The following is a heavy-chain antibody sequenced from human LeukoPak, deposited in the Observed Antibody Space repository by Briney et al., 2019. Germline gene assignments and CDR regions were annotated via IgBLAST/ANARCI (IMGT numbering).Heavy chain of an antibody. CDR3: ARDLDNSGWYVFDY. V-gene: IGHV4-59*13. J-gene: IGHJ4*02. Sequence: PSETLSLTCTVSGGSISRYYWSWIRQPPGKGLEWIGYIHYSGSTNSNPSLESRVTISVDTSKNQFSLKLRSVTAADTAVYYCARDLDNSGWYVFDYWGRGNLVTVSS. D-gene: IGHD6-19*01. CDR2: IHYSGST. CDR1: GGSISRYY.